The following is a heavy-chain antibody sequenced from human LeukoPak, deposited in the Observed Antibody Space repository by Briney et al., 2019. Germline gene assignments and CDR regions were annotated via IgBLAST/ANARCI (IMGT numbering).Heavy chain of an antibody. Sequence: RPGGSLRLSCAASGFTFSSYEMKWVRQAPGKGLEWVSYISSSGSTMYYADSVKGRFTISRDNAKNSLYLQMNSLRAEDTAVYYCARGQRVVAGYYFDYWGQGTLVTVSS. CDR1: GFTFSSYE. J-gene: IGHJ4*02. D-gene: IGHD2-21*01. CDR2: ISSSGSTM. CDR3: ARGQRVVAGYYFDY. V-gene: IGHV3-48*03.